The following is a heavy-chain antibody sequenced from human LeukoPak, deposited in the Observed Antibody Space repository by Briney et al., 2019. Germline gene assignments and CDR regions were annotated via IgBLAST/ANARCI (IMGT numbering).Heavy chain of an antibody. D-gene: IGHD1-26*01. Sequence: SVKVSCKASGGTFSSYAISWVRQAPGQGLEWMGGIIPIFGTANYAQKFQGRVTITTDESTSAAYMELSSLRSEDTAVYYCARGGGSYYRAYYYYYYIDVWGKGTTVTVS. CDR1: GGTFSSYA. V-gene: IGHV1-69*05. CDR3: ARGGGSYYRAYYYYYYIDV. J-gene: IGHJ6*03. CDR2: IIPIFGTA.